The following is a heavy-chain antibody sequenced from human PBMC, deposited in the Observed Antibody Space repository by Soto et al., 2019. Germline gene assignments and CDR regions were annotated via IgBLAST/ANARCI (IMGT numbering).Heavy chain of an antibody. V-gene: IGHV1-8*01. J-gene: IGHJ3*02. CDR2: LNPNSGNT. CDR3: ARARSYSHDAFDI. CDR1: GYTFINYD. D-gene: IGHD3-10*01. Sequence: ASVKVSCKASGYTFINYDINFVRLATGQGLEWMGWLNPNSGNTGYAHKFQGRVTMTRNTSISTAYMELSSLRSEDTAVYYCARARSYSHDAFDIWGQGTMVTVS.